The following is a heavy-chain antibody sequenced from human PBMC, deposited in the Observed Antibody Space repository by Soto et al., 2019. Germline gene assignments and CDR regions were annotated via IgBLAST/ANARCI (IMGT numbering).Heavy chain of an antibody. D-gene: IGHD6-19*01. CDR2: LSGSGGST. J-gene: IGHJ4*02. CDR3: AKVVQWLVLGY. Sequence: EVQLLESGGGLVQPGGSLRLSCAASGFTFSSYAMSWVRQAPGKGLEWVSTLSGSGGSTYYADSVKGRFTISRDNSKNTLYLQMNSLRAEDTAVYYCAKVVQWLVLGYWGQGTLVTVSS. V-gene: IGHV3-23*01. CDR1: GFTFSSYA.